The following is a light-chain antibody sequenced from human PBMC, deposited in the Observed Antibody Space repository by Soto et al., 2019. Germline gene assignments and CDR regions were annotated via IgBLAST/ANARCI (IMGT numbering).Light chain of an antibody. CDR1: QSISSY. CDR3: QQSYSTSPLT. CDR2: AAS. V-gene: IGKV1-39*01. Sequence: DIQMTQSPSSLSASVGDRVTITCRASQSISSYLTWYQHKPGKAPKLLIYAASSLQSGVPSRFSGSGSGTDFTLTISSLQPEDFATYYCQQSYSTSPLTFGGGTKVEIK. J-gene: IGKJ4*01.